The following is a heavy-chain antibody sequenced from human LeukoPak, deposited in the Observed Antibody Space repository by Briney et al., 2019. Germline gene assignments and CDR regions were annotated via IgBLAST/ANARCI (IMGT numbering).Heavy chain of an antibody. J-gene: IGHJ6*03. CDR3: ARGAYCGGDCFPSVYYYYYMDV. D-gene: IGHD2-21*02. CDR2: INHNGST. Sequence: SETLSLTCAVYGGSFSGYYWSWIRQPPGKGLEWIGEINHNGSTNYKPSLQSRVTKSVDTTKNQFSLKLRSVTAADTAVYYCARGAYCGGDCFPSVYYYYYMDVWGKGTTVTVSS. V-gene: IGHV4-34*01. CDR1: GGSFSGYY.